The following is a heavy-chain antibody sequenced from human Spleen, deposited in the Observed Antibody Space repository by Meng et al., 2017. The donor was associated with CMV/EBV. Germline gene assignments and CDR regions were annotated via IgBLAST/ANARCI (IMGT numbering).Heavy chain of an antibody. CDR2: ISSSGSIK. Sequence: GESLKISCAASGFTFSSYEMNWVRQAPGKGLEWLSYISSSGSIKYYADSVKGRFTISRDNAKNSLYLQMNSLRAEDTAFYYCARTYYYGSGNYGMDVWGQGTTVTVSS. J-gene: IGHJ6*02. CDR1: GFTFSSYE. D-gene: IGHD3-10*01. V-gene: IGHV3-48*03. CDR3: ARTYYYGSGNYGMDV.